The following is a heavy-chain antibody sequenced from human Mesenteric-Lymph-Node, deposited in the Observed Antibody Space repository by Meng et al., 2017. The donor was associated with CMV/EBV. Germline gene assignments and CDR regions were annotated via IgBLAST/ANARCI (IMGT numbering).Heavy chain of an antibody. D-gene: IGHD4-17*01. V-gene: IGHV3-21*01. J-gene: IGHJ4*02. CDR3: ARVPYGDFISHFDY. CDR1: GFSFSSYN. Sequence: GGSLRLSCAVSGFSFSSYNMNWVRRAPVKGLEWVASISSSSNFKSYADSVKGRFTISRDNAENSRYLQMNSLRAEDTAVYYCARVPYGDFISHFDYWGQGTLVTVLL. CDR2: ISSSSNFK.